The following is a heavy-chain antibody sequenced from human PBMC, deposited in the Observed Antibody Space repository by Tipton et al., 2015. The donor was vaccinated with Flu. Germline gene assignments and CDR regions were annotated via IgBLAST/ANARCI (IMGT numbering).Heavy chain of an antibody. V-gene: IGHV4-38-2*02. CDR1: GDSLTNGRY. J-gene: IGHJ4*02. D-gene: IGHD4-17*01. CDR3: ARDRPYGDFSETLDC. Sequence: LACTVSGDSLTNGRYWDWVRQPPGKGLEWIGNIHHRGSTYYSPSLKSRVTISMDTSKNQFSLTLISVTAADTAIYYCARDRPYGDFSETLDCWGQGMLVTISS. CDR2: IHHRGST.